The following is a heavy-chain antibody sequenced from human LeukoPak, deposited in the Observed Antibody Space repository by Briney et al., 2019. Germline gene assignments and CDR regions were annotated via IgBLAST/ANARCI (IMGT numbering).Heavy chain of an antibody. CDR2: IDPRTGDT. D-gene: IGHD3-10*01. V-gene: IGHV1-2*04. CDR3: ARALSVSMIRGIIIPYNFDH. Sequence: IQSVRQTPRQTLECTSRIDPRTGDTNYPPKFQGWVTMTRDTSINTAYMELSRLRSNDTAVYYCARALSVSMIRGIIIPYNFDHWGQGTLVTVSS. J-gene: IGHJ4*02.